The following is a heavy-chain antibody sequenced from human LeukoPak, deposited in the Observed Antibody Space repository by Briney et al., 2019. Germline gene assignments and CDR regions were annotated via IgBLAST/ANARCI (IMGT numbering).Heavy chain of an antibody. J-gene: IGHJ3*02. V-gene: IGHV3-30-3*01. CDR2: ISYDGSNK. Sequence: GGSLRLSCAASGFTFSSYAMHWVRQAPGKGLEWVVVISYDGSNKYYADSVKGRFTISRDNSKNTLYLQMNSLRAEDTAVYYCARASYYPGAFDIWGQGTMVTVSS. CDR3: ARASYYPGAFDI. CDR1: GFTFSSYA. D-gene: IGHD1-26*01.